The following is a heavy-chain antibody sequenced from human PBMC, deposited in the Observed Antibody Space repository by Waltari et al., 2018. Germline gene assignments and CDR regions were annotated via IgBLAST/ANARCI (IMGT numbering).Heavy chain of an antibody. D-gene: IGHD3-3*01. Sequence: QVQLQQWGAGLLKPSETLSLTCAVYGGSFSGYYWSWIRQPPGKGLEWIGEINHSESTKYNPYLKSRVTISVNTSKNQFSRKLSSVTAAATAVYDCARVNYDLWSGYHDNWFDPWGQGTLVTVSS. CDR3: ARVNYDLWSGYHDNWFDP. J-gene: IGHJ5*02. CDR2: INHSEST. V-gene: IGHV4-34*01. CDR1: GGSFSGYY.